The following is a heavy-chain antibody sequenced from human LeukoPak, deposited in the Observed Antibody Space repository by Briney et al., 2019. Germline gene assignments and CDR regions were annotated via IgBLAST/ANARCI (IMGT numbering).Heavy chain of an antibody. Sequence: GGSLRLSCAASGFTVSSNYMSWVCQAAGKGLEWVSVIFSGGTTYCADSVKGRFTISRDNSKHTLYLQMNSLRAEDTAVYYCARGNTGRTVTFYFCYWGQGTLVTVSS. V-gene: IGHV3-53*01. CDR1: GFTVSSNY. J-gene: IGHJ4*02. CDR3: ARGNTGRTVTFYFCY. CDR2: IFSGGTT. D-gene: IGHD4-17*01.